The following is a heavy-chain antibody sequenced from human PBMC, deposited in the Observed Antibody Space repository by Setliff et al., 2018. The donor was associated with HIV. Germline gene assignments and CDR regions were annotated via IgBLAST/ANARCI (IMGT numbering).Heavy chain of an antibody. J-gene: IGHJ3*02. CDR2: INPNSGGT. D-gene: IGHD3-10*01. V-gene: IGHV1-2*06. CDR3: ARVSSFNKIIREAFDI. CDR1: GYMFSGFH. Sequence: ASVKVSCKASGYMFSGFHMHWVRQAAGQGLEWMGRINPNSGGTNYAQKFQGRVTMTRDTSLTTVYMELTSLRSDDTAVYYCARVSSFNKIIREAFDIWGQGTLVTVSS.